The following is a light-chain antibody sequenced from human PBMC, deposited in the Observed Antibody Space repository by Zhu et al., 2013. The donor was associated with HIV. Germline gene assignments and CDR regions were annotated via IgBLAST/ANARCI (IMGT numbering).Light chain of an antibody. V-gene: IGKV1-39*01. CDR2: ATA. J-gene: IGKJ1*01. CDR3: QQTFSIPVT. CDR1: QFIGTL. Sequence: IQMTQSPSSLSASIGDRVTITCRASQFIGTLLNWFQQSPGKPPKLLIYATATLESGVPSRFSGSGAGTDFTLTINSLQPEDFATYYCQQTFSIPVTFGQGTRVEVK.